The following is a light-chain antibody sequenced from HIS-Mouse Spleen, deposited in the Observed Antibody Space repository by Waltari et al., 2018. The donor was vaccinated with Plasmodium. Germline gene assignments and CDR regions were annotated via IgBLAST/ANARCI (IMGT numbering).Light chain of an antibody. V-gene: IGKV3-11*01. CDR2: DAS. J-gene: IGKJ4*01. CDR1: QSVSRY. Sequence: EILLTQSPATLSLSPGQRATLSCRASQSVSRYLAWYQQKPGQAPRLLIDDASNRATGIPARFSGSGSGTDFTLTISSLEPEDFAVYYCQQRSNWPRVLTFGGGTKVEIK. CDR3: QQRSNWPRVLT.